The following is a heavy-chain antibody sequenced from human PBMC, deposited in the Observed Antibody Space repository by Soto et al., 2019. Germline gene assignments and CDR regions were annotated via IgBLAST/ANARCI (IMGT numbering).Heavy chain of an antibody. CDR1: GFTFSEYY. J-gene: IGHJ4*02. CDR2: ISSGGSTI. D-gene: IGHD6-19*01. V-gene: IGHV3-11*01. CDR3: ASRRNNGCDY. Sequence: QVQLVESGGDLVKPGGSLRLSCAASGFTFSEYYMTWIRQAPGKGLEWVSYISSGGSTIYYADSVKGRFTISRDNAKNSVYLQMNSLRADDTAVYYCASRRNNGCDYWGQGTLVTVSS.